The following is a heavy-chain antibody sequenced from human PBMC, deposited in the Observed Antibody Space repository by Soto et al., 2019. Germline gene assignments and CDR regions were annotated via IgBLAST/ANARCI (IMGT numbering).Heavy chain of an antibody. J-gene: IGHJ3*02. CDR1: GFTFRSYA. Sequence: EVQLLESGGGLVEPGGSLRLSCAASGFTFRSYAMTWVRQAPGKGLEWVSYTGGGGVSTYYADSVKDRFTSSRDDSKNTLYLQMNSLRAEDTALYYCAKIVGGGSHHDAFDIWGQGTMVTVSS. CDR3: AKIVGGGSHHDAFDI. CDR2: TGGGGVST. D-gene: IGHD2-15*01. V-gene: IGHV3-23*01.